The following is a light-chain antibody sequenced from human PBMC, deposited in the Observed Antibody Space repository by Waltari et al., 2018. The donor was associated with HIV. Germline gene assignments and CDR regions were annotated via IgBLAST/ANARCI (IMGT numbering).Light chain of an antibody. CDR1: QSVSSSY. CDR2: GAS. V-gene: IGKV3-20*01. Sequence: EIGGKQSPGTTSLTPGERATLSCRASQSVSSSYLAWYQQKPGQAPRLLIYGASSRATGIPDRFSGSGSGTDFTLTISRLAPEDFAVYFCQQYDSSPFTFGPGTKVDIK. CDR3: QQYDSSPFT. J-gene: IGKJ3*01.